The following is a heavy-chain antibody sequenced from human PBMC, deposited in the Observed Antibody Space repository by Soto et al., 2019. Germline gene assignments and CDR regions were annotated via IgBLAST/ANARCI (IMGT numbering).Heavy chain of an antibody. CDR2: IIPIFGTA. CDR1: GGTFSSYA. V-gene: IGHV1-69*13. CDR3: ARGLDSYGEYFVFSD. J-gene: IGHJ4*02. D-gene: IGHD4-17*01. Sequence: ASVKVSCKASGGTFSSYAISWVRQAPGQGLEWMGGIIPIFGTANYAQKFQGRVTITADESTSTAYMELSSLRSEDTAVYYCARGLDSYGEYFVFSDWGQGTPVTVSS.